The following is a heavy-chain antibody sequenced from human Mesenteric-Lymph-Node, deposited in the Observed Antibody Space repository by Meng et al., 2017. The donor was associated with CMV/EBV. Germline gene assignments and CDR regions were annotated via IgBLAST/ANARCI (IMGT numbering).Heavy chain of an antibody. Sequence: ASVKVSCKASGYTFTSYGISWVRQAPGQGLEWMGWISAYNGNTNYAQKLQGRVTMTTDTSTSTAYMELRSLRSDDTAVYYCASPTVTKGAFDIWGQGTMVTVSS. CDR1: GYTFTSYG. CDR2: ISAYNGNT. J-gene: IGHJ3*02. D-gene: IGHD4-17*01. CDR3: ASPTVTKGAFDI. V-gene: IGHV1-18*01.